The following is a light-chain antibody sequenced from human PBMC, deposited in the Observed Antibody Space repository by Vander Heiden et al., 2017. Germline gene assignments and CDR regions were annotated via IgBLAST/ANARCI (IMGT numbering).Light chain of an antibody. J-gene: IGKJ5*01. CDR1: QSLLHSTGYNY. CDR2: LGS. V-gene: IGKV2-28*01. CDR3: MQALQTPVT. Sequence: DIVMTQSPLSLSVTPGEPAAISCRSSQSLLHSTGYNYLAWYLQKPGQSPQLLIYLGSNRASGVPDRFSGSGSGTDFTLKISRVKAEDVGVYYCMQALQTPVTFGQGTRLEIK.